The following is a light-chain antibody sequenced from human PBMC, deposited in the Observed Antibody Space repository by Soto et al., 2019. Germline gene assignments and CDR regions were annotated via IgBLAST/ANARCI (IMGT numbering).Light chain of an antibody. CDR1: STDIGSYDY. Sequence: QSALTQPASVSGSPGQSITISCTGTSTDIGSYDYVSWYQRHPGKAPKLMIYGVTNRPSGVSNRFSGSKSGDTASLTISGLQAEDEADYYCTSYTTSSTLIFGGGTKVTVL. J-gene: IGLJ2*01. CDR3: TSYTTSSTLI. V-gene: IGLV2-14*01. CDR2: GVT.